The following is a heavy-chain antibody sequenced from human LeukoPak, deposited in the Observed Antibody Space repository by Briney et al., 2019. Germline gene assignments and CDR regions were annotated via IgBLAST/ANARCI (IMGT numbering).Heavy chain of an antibody. D-gene: IGHD2-2*01. V-gene: IGHV3-30*02. CDR2: IRYDGSNK. J-gene: IGHJ4*02. Sequence: GGSLRLSCAASGFTFSSYGMHWVRQAPGKGLEWVAFIRYDGSNKYYADSVKGRFTISRDNSKNTLYLQMNSLRAEDTAVYYCAKDFLGPHIYCSSTSCPDYWGQGTLVTVSS. CDR3: AKDFLGPHIYCSSTSCPDY. CDR1: GFTFSSYG.